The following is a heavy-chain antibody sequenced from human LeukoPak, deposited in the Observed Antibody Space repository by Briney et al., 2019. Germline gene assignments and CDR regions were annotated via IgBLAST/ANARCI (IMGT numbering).Heavy chain of an antibody. Sequence: SETLSLTCTVSGGSISSYYWSWIRQPPGKGLEWIGRIYTSGSTNYNPSLKSRVTISVDTSKNQFSLKLSSVTAADTAVYYCARDTREYCSGGSCYSHYYYYYMDVWGKGTTVTVSS. D-gene: IGHD2-15*01. CDR2: IYTSGST. CDR1: GGSISSYY. CDR3: ARDTREYCSGGSCYSHYYYYYMDV. V-gene: IGHV4-4*08. J-gene: IGHJ6*03.